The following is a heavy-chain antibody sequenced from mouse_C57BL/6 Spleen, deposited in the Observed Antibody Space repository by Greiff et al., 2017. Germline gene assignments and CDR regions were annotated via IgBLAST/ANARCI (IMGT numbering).Heavy chain of an antibody. CDR1: GFTFSSYT. J-gene: IGHJ2*01. CDR3: ARHEGDYFDY. CDR2: ISGGGGNT. Sequence: EVKLVESGGGLVKPGGSLKLSCAASGFTFSSYTMSWVRQTPEKRLEWVATISGGGGNTYYPDSVKGRFTISRDNAKNTLYLQMSSLRSEDTALYYCARHEGDYFDYWGQGTTLTVSS. V-gene: IGHV5-9*01.